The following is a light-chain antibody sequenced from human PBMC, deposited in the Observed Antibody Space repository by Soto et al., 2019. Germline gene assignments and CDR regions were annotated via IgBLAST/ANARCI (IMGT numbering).Light chain of an antibody. CDR3: QQYNNWPIT. CDR1: QRIRSTY. V-gene: IGKV3D-15*01. Sequence: EILLTQSPGTLSLSPGDSATLSCRASQRIRSTYLAWYQQKPGQAPRLLIYGASSRATGIPDRFSGSGSGTEFTLTISSLQSEDFAVYYCQQYNNWPITFGQGTRLEIK. CDR2: GAS. J-gene: IGKJ5*01.